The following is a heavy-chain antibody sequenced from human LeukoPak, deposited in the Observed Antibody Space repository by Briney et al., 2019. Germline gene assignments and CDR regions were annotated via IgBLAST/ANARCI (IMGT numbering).Heavy chain of an antibody. V-gene: IGHV3-48*03. J-gene: IGHJ6*03. D-gene: IGHD3-22*01. CDR1: GFTFSSYE. CDR2: ISSSGSTI. CDR3: AREVNRAYYYYMDV. Sequence: GGSLRLSCAASGFTFSSYEMNWVRQAPGKGLEWVSYISSSGSTIYYADSLKGRFTISRDNAKNSLYLQMNSLRAEDTAVYYCAREVNRAYYYYMDVWGKGTTVTISS.